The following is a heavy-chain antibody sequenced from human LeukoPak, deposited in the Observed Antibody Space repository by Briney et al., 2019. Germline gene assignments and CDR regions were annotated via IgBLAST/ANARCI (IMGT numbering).Heavy chain of an antibody. CDR3: AREAILDYYDSSGPIDY. Sequence: SETLSLTCTVSGGSISSYYWSWIRQPPGKGLEWIGYIYYSGSTNYNPSLKSRVTILVDTSKNQFSLKLSSVTAADTAVYYCAREAILDYYDSSGPIDYWGQGTLVTVSS. CDR2: IYYSGST. D-gene: IGHD3-22*01. J-gene: IGHJ4*02. V-gene: IGHV4-59*08. CDR1: GGSISSYY.